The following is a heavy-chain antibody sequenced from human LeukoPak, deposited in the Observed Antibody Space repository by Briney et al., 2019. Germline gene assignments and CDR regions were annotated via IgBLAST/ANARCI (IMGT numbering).Heavy chain of an antibody. CDR2: ISYDGSNK. V-gene: IGHV3-30*04. CDR3: ARGITYYDIYF. J-gene: IGHJ4*02. CDR1: GFTFRSYA. Sequence: PGRSLRLSCAASGFTFRSYAMHWVRQAPGKGLEWVAVISYDGSNKYYADSVKGRFTISRDNSKNTLYLQMNSLRAEDTAVYYCARGITYYDIYFWGQGTLVTVSS. D-gene: IGHD3-9*01.